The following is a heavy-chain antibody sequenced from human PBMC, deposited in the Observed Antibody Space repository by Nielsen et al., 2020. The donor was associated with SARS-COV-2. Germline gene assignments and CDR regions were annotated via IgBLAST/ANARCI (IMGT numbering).Heavy chain of an antibody. Sequence: WIRQPPGKGLEWVAVISYDGSNKYYADSVKGRFTISRDNSKNTLYLQMNSLRAEDTAAYYCAQEDGSGSYYPFDYYYYMDVWGKGTTVTVSS. V-gene: IGHV3-33*05. CDR2: ISYDGSNK. D-gene: IGHD3-10*01. J-gene: IGHJ6*03. CDR3: AQEDGSGSYYPFDYYYYMDV.